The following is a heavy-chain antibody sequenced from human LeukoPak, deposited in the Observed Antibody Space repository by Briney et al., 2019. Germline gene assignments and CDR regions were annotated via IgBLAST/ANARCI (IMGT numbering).Heavy chain of an antibody. CDR1: GFTFSSHA. J-gene: IGHJ4*02. CDR2: ISRSGGDT. CDR3: AKVTSSGWYLGYFDY. V-gene: IGHV3-23*01. Sequence: TGGSLRLSCAASGFTFSSHAMTWVRQGPGKGLEWVSSISRSGGDTYYADSVKGRFTISRDNSKNTLYLQMNSLRAEDTAVYYCAKVTSSGWYLGYFDYWGQGTLVTVSS. D-gene: IGHD6-19*01.